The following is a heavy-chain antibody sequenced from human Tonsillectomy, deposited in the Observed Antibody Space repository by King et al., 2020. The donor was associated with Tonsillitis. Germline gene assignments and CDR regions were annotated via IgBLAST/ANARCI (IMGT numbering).Heavy chain of an antibody. D-gene: IGHD3-22*01. CDR2: IGGSGGTT. V-gene: IGHV3-23*04. J-gene: IGHJ5*02. CDR3: AKTSSDSSAFYPP. Sequence: VQLVESGGGLVQPGGSLRLSCAASGFTLSNYAMSWVRQAPGKGLEWVSAIGGSGGTTIYADSVKGRFTISRDNSKNTLYLQMNSLRAEDTAVYYCAKTSSDSSAFYPPWGQGALVTVSS. CDR1: GFTLSNYA.